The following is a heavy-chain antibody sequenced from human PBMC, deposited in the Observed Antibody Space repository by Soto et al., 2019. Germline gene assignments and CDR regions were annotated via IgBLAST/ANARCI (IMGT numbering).Heavy chain of an antibody. V-gene: IGHV3-21*01. CDR2: ISSSSSYI. CDR1: GFTFSSYS. D-gene: IGHD3-3*01. J-gene: IGHJ6*02. Sequence: PWGSLGLSCASSGFTFSSYSMNWVRQAPGKGLEWVSSISSSSSYIYYADSVKGRFTISRDNAKNSLYLQMNSLRAEDTAVYYCASCTWLLCSGMDVWGQGTTVTVSS. CDR3: ASCTWLLCSGMDV.